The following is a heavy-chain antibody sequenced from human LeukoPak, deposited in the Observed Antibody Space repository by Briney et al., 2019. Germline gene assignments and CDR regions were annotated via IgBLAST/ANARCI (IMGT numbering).Heavy chain of an antibody. D-gene: IGHD3-22*01. CDR3: ARGGYYDSSGYYYVGYFHH. CDR1: GFTFSSYE. Sequence: GGSLRLSCAASGFTFSSYEMNWVRQAPGKGLEWVSYISFSGSTIYYEDSVKGRFTISRDNAKNSLYVQMNSLRAEDTAIYYCARGGYYDSSGYYYVGYFHHWGQGTLVTVSS. CDR2: ISFSGSTI. J-gene: IGHJ1*01. V-gene: IGHV3-48*03.